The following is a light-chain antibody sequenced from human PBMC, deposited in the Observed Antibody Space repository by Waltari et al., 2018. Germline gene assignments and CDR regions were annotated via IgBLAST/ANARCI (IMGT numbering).Light chain of an antibody. J-gene: IGKJ5*01. V-gene: IGKV4-1*01. CDR2: WAS. CDR3: QQYYSSPIS. CDR1: RSVLYNSHNKNN. Sequence: EIVMTQSPDSLAVSLGERAAINCKSSRSVLYNSHNKNNLAWYQQKPRQPPKLLINWASSRESGVPDRFSGSGSGTDFTLTISSLQAEDVAVYYCQQYYSSPISFGQGTRLEIK.